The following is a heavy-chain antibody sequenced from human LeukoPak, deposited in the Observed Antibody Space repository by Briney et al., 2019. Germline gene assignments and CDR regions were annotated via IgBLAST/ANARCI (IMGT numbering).Heavy chain of an antibody. V-gene: IGHV3-48*04. CDR3: ARARQRYCGGDCPSDY. Sequence: PGGSLRLSCAASGFTFSSYSMNWVRQAPGKGLEWVSYISSSSSTIYYADSVKGRFTISRDNAKNSLYLQMNSLRAEDTAVYYCARARQRYCGGDCPSDYWGQGTLVTVSS. CDR2: ISSSSSTI. J-gene: IGHJ4*02. CDR1: GFTFSSYS. D-gene: IGHD2-21*02.